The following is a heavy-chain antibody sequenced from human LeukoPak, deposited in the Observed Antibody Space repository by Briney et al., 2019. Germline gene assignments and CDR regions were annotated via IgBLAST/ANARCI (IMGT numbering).Heavy chain of an antibody. CDR1: GYTFADYF. D-gene: IGHD1-26*01. J-gene: IGHJ4*02. CDR3: ARDLTSTSNWEFDY. Sequence: GASVKVSCKASGYTFADYFIHWVRQAPGQGLEWMGRISPNTGGAEYAPKFQGWVTMTRDTSISTAYVEVNRLISDDTAVYYCARDLTSTSNWEFDYWGQGTLVIVSS. V-gene: IGHV1-2*04. CDR2: ISPNTGGA.